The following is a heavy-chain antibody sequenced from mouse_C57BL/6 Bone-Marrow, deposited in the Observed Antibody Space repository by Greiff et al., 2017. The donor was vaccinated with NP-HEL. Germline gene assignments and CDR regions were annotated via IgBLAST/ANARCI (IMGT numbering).Heavy chain of an antibody. J-gene: IGHJ4*01. CDR2: IYPGSGNT. CDR3: SLFITTVVAQYYYAMDY. Sequence: QVHVKQSGAELVRPGASVKLSCKASGYTFTDYYINWVKQRPGQGLEWIARIYPGSGNTYYNEKFKGKATLTAEKSSSTAYMQLSSLTSEDSAVYFCSLFITTVVAQYYYAMDYWGQGTSVTVSS. V-gene: IGHV1-76*01. D-gene: IGHD1-1*01. CDR1: GYTFTDYY.